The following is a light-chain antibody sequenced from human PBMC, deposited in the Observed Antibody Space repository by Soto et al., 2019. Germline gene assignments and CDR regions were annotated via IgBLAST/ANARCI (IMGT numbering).Light chain of an antibody. Sequence: IVLTQYPATLCSFPGDRVSLSWRASRSVTSDCLAWYRQRHGQAPRLLVYGASTRATGTPDRISGSGSGTDVTITISRLEKEDCAVFDCQQFGSSAWTFGQGTKVDIK. J-gene: IGKJ1*01. V-gene: IGKV3-20*01. CDR1: RSVTSDC. CDR3: QQFGSSAWT. CDR2: GAS.